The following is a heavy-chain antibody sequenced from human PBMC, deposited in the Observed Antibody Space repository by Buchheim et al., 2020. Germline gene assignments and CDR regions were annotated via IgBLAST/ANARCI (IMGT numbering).Heavy chain of an antibody. J-gene: IGHJ4*02. CDR3: TTDSYYDSTLVY. V-gene: IGHV3-30*03. CDR2: ISYDGSNK. CDR1: GFTFSSYG. D-gene: IGHD3-22*01. Sequence: QVQLVESGGGVVQPGRSLRLSCAASGFTFSSYGMHWVRQAPGKGLEWVAVISYDGSNKYYADSVKGRFTISRDNSKNTLYLQMNSLKTEDTAVYYCTTDSYYDSTLVYWGQGTL.